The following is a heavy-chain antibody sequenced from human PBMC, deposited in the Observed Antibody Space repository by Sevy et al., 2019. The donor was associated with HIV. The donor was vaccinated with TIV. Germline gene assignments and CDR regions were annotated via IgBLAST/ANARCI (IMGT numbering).Heavy chain of an antibody. CDR3: TRRSYFYDSSGYNDDAFDI. J-gene: IGHJ3*02. V-gene: IGHV3-73*01. D-gene: IGHD3-22*01. Sequence: GGSLRLSCAASGFTFSGSTMHWVRQASGKGLEWAGRIRSKLNNNATAYGASVKGRFTISRDDSKNTAYLQINSLKTEDTAVYYCTRRSYFYDSSGYNDDAFDIWGQGTMVTVSS. CDR2: IRSKLNNNAT. CDR1: GFTFSGST.